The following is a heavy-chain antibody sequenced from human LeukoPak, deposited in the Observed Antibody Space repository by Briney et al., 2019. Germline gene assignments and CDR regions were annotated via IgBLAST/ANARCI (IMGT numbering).Heavy chain of an antibody. J-gene: IGHJ6*03. Sequence: ASVKVSCKASGYTFTGYYMHWVRQAPGQGLEWMGWINPNSGGTNYAQKFQSRVTMTRDTSISTAYMELSRLRSDDTAVYYCARVAITIREGISVYYDFWSAYMDVWGKGTTVTVSS. CDR2: INPNSGGT. D-gene: IGHD3-3*01. CDR3: ARVAITIREGISVYYDFWSAYMDV. V-gene: IGHV1-2*02. CDR1: GYTFTGYY.